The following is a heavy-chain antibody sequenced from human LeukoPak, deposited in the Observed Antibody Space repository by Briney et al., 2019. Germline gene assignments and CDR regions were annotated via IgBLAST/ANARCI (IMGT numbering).Heavy chain of an antibody. J-gene: IGHJ1*01. CDR2: ISYDGSNK. CDR3: AGPLGSSYFHH. Sequence: GGSLRLSCAASGFTFSSYAMHWVRQAPGEGLEWVAVISYDGSNKYYADSVKGRFTISRDNAKNSLHLQMNSLRVEDTAVYYCAGPLGSSYFHHWGQGTLVTVSS. CDR1: GFTFSSYA. D-gene: IGHD3-10*01. V-gene: IGHV3-30-3*01.